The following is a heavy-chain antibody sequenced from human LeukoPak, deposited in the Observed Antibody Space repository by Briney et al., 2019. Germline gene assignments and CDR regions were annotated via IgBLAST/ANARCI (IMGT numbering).Heavy chain of an antibody. J-gene: IGHJ4*02. CDR1: GYTFTGYY. V-gene: IGHV1-2*04. D-gene: IGHD6-25*01. CDR2: INPNSGGT. CDR3: AKSTARYYFDY. Sequence: ASVKVSCKASGYTFTGYYMHWVRQAPGQGLEWMGWINPNSGGTNYAQKFQGWVTMTRDTSISTVYMELSSLRSEDTAVYYCAKSTARYYFDYWGQGTLVTVSS.